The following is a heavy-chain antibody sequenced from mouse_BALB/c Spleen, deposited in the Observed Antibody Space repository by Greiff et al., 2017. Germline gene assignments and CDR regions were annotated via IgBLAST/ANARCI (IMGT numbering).Heavy chain of an antibody. V-gene: IGHV1S56*01. J-gene: IGHJ1*01. D-gene: IGHD1-1*01. CDR3: ARRYGSSYWYFDV. CDR1: GYTFTSYY. CDR2: IYPGNVNT. Sequence: VQLQQSGPELVKPGASVRISCKASGYTFTSYYIHWVKQRPGQGLEWIGWIYPGNVNTKYNEKFKGKATLTADKSSSTAYMQLSSLTSEDSAVYFCARRYGSSYWYFDVWGAGTTVTVSS.